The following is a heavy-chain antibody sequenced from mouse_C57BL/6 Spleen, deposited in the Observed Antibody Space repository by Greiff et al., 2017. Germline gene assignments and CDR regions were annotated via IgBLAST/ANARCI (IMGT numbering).Heavy chain of an antibody. Sequence: EVKLVESGGGLVKPGGSLKLSCAASGFTFSDYGMHWVRQAPEKGLEWVAYISSGSSTIYYADTVKGRFTISRDNAKNTLFLQMTSLRSEDTAMYYCARKSRGARYFDVWGTGTTVTVSS. V-gene: IGHV5-17*01. J-gene: IGHJ1*03. CDR1: GFTFSDYG. CDR3: ARKSRGARYFDV. CDR2: ISSGSSTI.